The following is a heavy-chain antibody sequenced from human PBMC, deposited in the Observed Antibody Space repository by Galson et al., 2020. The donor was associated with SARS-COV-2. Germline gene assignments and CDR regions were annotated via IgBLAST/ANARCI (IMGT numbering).Heavy chain of an antibody. V-gene: IGHV4-38-2*01. CDR2: IYHSGST. CDR3: ARVPLDYYDSSGYSRYYFDY. CDR1: GYSISSGYY. J-gene: IGHJ4*02. D-gene: IGHD3-22*01. Sequence: SQTLSLTCAVSGYSISSGYYWGWIRQPPGKGLEWIGSIYHSGSTYYNPSLKSRVTISVDTSKNQFSLKLSSVTAADTAVYYCARVPLDYYDSSGYSRYYFDYWGQGTLVTVSS.